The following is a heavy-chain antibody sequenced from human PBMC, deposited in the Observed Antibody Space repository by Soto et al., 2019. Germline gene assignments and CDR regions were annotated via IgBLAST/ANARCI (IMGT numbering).Heavy chain of an antibody. J-gene: IGHJ4*02. V-gene: IGHV4-59*08. CDR3: ARLLPPGDSSGYPDY. Sequence: SETLSLTCTVSGGSISSYYWSWIRQPPGKGLEWIGYIYYSGSTNYNPSLKSRVTISVDTSKNQFSLKLSSVTAADTAVYYCARLLPPGDSSGYPDYWGQGTLVTVS. CDR2: IYYSGST. D-gene: IGHD3-22*01. CDR1: GGSISSYY.